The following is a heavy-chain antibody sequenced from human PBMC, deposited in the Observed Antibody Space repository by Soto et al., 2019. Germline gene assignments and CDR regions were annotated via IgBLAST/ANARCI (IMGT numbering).Heavy chain of an antibody. CDR1: GFTFSSYE. J-gene: IGHJ4*02. CDR2: ISSSGSTI. CDR3: GGGYYDFWSGHPPSDY. Sequence: GGSLRLSCAASGFTFSSYEMNWVRQAPGKGLEWVSYISSSGSTIYYADSVKGRFTISRDNAKNSLYLQMNSLRAEDTAVYYCGGGYYDFWSGHPPSDYWGQGTLVTVSS. V-gene: IGHV3-48*03. D-gene: IGHD3-3*01.